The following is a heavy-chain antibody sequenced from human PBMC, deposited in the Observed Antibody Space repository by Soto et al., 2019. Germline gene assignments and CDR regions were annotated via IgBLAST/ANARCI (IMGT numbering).Heavy chain of an antibody. CDR1: GFSFGDYT. D-gene: IGHD2-8*02. Sequence: GGSLKVSCVASGFSFGDYTMTWVRQDPGVGLECVSPISVPSSSTEEVDSVKGRLTVSSDYSNYPLHVHMNPMRAEDSALSCCARADVVLLVHSTACDFWGQGPLVSVSS. CDR2: ISVPSSST. CDR3: ARADVVLLVHSTACDF. V-gene: IGHV3-23*01. J-gene: IGHJ4*02.